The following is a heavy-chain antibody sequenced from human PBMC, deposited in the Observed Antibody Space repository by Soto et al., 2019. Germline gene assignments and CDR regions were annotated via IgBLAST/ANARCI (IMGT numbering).Heavy chain of an antibody. CDR3: ARNPGYSSSWYFDY. Sequence: PSETLSLTCTVSGGSISSGDYYWSWIRQPPGKGLEWIGYIYYSGSTYYNPSLKSRVTISVDTSKNQFSLKLSSVTAADTAVYYRARNPGYSSSWYFDYWGQGTLVTVSS. J-gene: IGHJ4*02. CDR2: IYYSGST. CDR1: GGSISSGDYY. V-gene: IGHV4-30-4*01. D-gene: IGHD6-13*01.